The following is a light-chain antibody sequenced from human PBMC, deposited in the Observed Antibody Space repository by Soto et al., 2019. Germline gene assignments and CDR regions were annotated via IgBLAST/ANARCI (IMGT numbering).Light chain of an antibody. V-gene: IGKV1-5*03. CDR2: KAS. Sequence: DIQMTQSPSTLSGSVGDRVTITCRASQTISSWLAWYQQKPGKAPKLLIYKASTLKSGVPSRFSGSGSRTDFTLTISSLQPDDFATYYCQHYNSYSEAFGQGTKVDIK. J-gene: IGKJ1*01. CDR1: QTISSW. CDR3: QHYNSYSEA.